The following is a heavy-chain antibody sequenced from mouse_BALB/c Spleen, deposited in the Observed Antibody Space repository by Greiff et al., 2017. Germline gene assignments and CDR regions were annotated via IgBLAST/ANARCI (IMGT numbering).Heavy chain of an antibody. CDR3: ARSTMITTPFDY. V-gene: IGHV1-63*02. D-gene: IGHD2-4*01. CDR2: IYPGGGYT. CDR1: GYTFTNYW. J-gene: IGHJ2*01. Sequence: QVQLQQSGAELVRPGTSVKISCKASGYTFTNYWLGWVKQRPGHGLEWIGDIYPGGGYTNYNEKFKGKATLTADTSSSTAYMQLSSLTSEDSAVYFCARSTMITTPFDYWGQGTTLTVSS.